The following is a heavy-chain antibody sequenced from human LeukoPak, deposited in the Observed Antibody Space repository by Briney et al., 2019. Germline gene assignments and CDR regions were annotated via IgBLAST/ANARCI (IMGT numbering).Heavy chain of an antibody. CDR2: ITGSSTWT. CDR1: GFTFRTYG. CDR3: ARELVSLGTGYFDL. Sequence: PGGSLRLSCEASGFTFRTYGMTWVRQAPGKGLEWVSGITGSSTWTYYADSVKGRFTISRDNSKNTLQLQMDSLRAEDTAIYYCARELVSLGTGYFDLWGRGTLVTVSS. J-gene: IGHJ2*01. D-gene: IGHD7-27*01. V-gene: IGHV3-23*01.